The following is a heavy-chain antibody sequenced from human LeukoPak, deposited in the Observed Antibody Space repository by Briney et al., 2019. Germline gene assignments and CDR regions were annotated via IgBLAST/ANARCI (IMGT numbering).Heavy chain of an antibody. CDR1: GGSFSGYY. Sequence: SETLSLTCAVYGGSFSGYYWSWIRQPPGKGLEWIGEINHSGSTNYNPSLKSRVTISVDTSKNQFSLKLSSVTAADTAVYYCARLGYYDILTGYSYPRGMDVWGQGTTVTVS. CDR2: INHSGST. CDR3: ARLGYYDILTGYSYPRGMDV. J-gene: IGHJ6*02. D-gene: IGHD3-9*01. V-gene: IGHV4-34*01.